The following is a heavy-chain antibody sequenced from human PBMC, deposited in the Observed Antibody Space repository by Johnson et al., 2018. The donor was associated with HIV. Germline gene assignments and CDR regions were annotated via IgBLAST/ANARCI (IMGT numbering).Heavy chain of an antibody. CDR1: GFTFDDYG. Sequence: VLLVESGGGLVQPGGSLRLSCAASGFTFDDYGMSWVRQAPGQGLEWVSGINWNGGSTGYADSVKGRFTISRDNAKNSLYLQMNSLRAEDTALYYCARDIFYTDTAFDIWGQGTMVTVSS. V-gene: IGHV3-20*04. CDR2: INWNGGST. CDR3: ARDIFYTDTAFDI. J-gene: IGHJ3*02.